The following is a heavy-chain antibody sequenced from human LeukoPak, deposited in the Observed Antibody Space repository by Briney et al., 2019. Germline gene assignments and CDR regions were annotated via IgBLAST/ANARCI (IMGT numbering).Heavy chain of an antibody. V-gene: IGHV4-59*08. Sequence: SETLSLTCTVSGGSISSYYWSWIRQPPVKVLEWIGYIYYSGSTNYNPSLKSRVTISVDTSKNQFSLKLSSVTAADTAVYYCARTTVVNFDYWGQGTLVTVSS. J-gene: IGHJ4*02. D-gene: IGHD4-23*01. CDR2: IYYSGST. CDR1: GGSISSYY. CDR3: ARTTVVNFDY.